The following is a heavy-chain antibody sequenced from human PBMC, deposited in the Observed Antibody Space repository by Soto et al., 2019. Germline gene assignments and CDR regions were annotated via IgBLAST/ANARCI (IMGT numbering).Heavy chain of an antibody. J-gene: IGHJ4*02. V-gene: IGHV1-18*04. D-gene: IGHD3-22*01. CDR2: ISAYNGNT. CDR1: GYTFTSYG. CDR3: ARDSRFFRITMTVVVTPFDY. Sequence: ASVKVSCKASGYTFTSYGISWVRQAPGQGLEWMGWISAYNGNTNYAQKLQGRVTMTTDTSTSTAYMELRSLRSDDTAVYYCARDSRFFRITMTVVVTPFDYWGQGTLVTVSS.